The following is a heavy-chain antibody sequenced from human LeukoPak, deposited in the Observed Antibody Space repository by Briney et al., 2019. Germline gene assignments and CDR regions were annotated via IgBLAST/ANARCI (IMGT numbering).Heavy chain of an antibody. CDR2: IYSGGST. J-gene: IGHJ6*03. CDR3: ARDRVTVTTYYYYYMDV. V-gene: IGHV3-66*01. CDR1: GFTVSSNY. Sequence: GGSLRLSCAASGFTVSSNYMSWVRQAPGKGLEWVSVIYSGGSTYYADSVKGRFTISRDNFKNTLYLQMNSLRAEDTAVYYCARDRVTVTTYYYYYMDVWGKGTTVTVSS. D-gene: IGHD4-11*01.